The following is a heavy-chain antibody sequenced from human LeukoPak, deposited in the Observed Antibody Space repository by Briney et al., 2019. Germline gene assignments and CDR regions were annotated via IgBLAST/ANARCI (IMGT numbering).Heavy chain of an antibody. CDR1: GLTFTTYG. CDR3: AKDSHWILFDD. CDR2: IGGSGTRT. J-gene: IGHJ4*02. D-gene: IGHD2-2*03. Sequence: GGSLRLSCSASGLTFTTYGMNWGRQAPGKGLGWVSGIGGSGTRTYYADSVKGRFTISRDNAKNTLYLQMNSLRDEDTAVYYCAKDSHWILFDDWGQGTLVTVSS. V-gene: IGHV3-23*01.